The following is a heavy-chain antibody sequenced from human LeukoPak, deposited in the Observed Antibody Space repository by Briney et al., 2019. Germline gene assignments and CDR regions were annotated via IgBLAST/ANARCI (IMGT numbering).Heavy chain of an antibody. CDR1: GFTFSSYS. D-gene: IGHD4-17*01. V-gene: IGHV3-21*01. J-gene: IGHJ4*02. CDR2: ISSSTSYI. CDR3: ARAGGSTVSHSDY. Sequence: GGSLRLSCAASGFTFSSYSMDWIRQAPGKGLEWVSSISSSTSYIYYADSVKGRFTISKDNAKNSLYLQMNSLRAEDTAVYYCARAGGSTVSHSDYWGQGTLVTVSS.